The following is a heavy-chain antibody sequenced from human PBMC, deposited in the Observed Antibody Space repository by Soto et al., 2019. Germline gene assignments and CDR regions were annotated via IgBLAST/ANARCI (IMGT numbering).Heavy chain of an antibody. CDR3: ARQMGGGSERASDY. D-gene: IGHD2-15*01. CDR2: IYYSGST. V-gene: IGHV4-39*01. Sequence: SETLSLTCTVSGGSISSSSYYWGWIRQPPGKGLEWIGSIYYSGSTYYNPSLKSRVTISVDTSKNQFSLKLSSVTAADTAVYYCARQMGGGSERASDYWRQGTLVTVSS. J-gene: IGHJ4*02. CDR1: GGSISSSSYY.